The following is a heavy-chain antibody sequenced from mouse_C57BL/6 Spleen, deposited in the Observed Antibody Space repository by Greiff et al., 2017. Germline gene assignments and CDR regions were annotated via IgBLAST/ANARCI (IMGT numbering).Heavy chain of an antibody. CDR3: ARDAADGYYWYFDV. J-gene: IGHJ1*03. Sequence: EVNVVESGGGLVQSGRSLRLSCATSGFTFSDFYMEWVRQAPGKGLEWIAASRNKANDYTTEYSASVKGRFVVSRDTSKSILYLQMNALRAEDTAIYYCARDAADGYYWYFDVWGTGTTVTVSS. CDR1: GFTFSDFY. D-gene: IGHD2-3*01. V-gene: IGHV7-1*01. CDR2: SRNKANDYTT.